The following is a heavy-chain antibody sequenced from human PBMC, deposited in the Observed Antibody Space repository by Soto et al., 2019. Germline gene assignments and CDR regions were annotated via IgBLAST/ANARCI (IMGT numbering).Heavy chain of an antibody. CDR2: INHSGST. J-gene: IGHJ6*02. V-gene: IGHV4-34*01. D-gene: IGHD6-13*01. CDR1: GGSFSGYY. Sequence: LSLTCAVYGGSFSGYYWSWIRQPPGKGLEWIGEINHSGSTNYNPSLKSRVTISVDTSKNQFSLKLSSVTAADTAVYYCARGPLYSSSWYDYYYYGMDVWGQGTTVTVSS. CDR3: ARGPLYSSSWYDYYYYGMDV.